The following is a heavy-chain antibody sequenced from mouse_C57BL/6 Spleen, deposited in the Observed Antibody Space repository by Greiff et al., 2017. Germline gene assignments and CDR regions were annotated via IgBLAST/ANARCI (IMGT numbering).Heavy chain of an antibody. CDR3: ARHEEEDWPEFAY. V-gene: IGHV1-62-2*01. Sequence: QVQLQQSGAELVKPGASVKLSCKASGYTFTEYTIHWVKQRSGQGLEWIGWFYPGSGSITYNEKLKDKATLTADKSSSTVYIELSRLTSEDSAVYFFARHEEEDWPEFAYWGQGTLVTVSA. CDR2: FYPGSGSI. J-gene: IGHJ3*01. D-gene: IGHD4-1*01. CDR1: GYTFTEYT.